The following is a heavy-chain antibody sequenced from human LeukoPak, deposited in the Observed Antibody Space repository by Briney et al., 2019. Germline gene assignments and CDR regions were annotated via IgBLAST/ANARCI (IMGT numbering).Heavy chain of an antibody. D-gene: IGHD3-16*02. Sequence: WSLRLSCAASGFTFSSYWMSWVRQAPGKGLEWVANIKQDGSEKYYVDSVKGRFTTSRDNAKNSLYLQMNSLRAEDTAVYYCARDIVQNWFDPWGQGTLVTVSS. CDR1: GFTFSSYW. CDR3: ARDIVQNWFDP. J-gene: IGHJ5*02. V-gene: IGHV3-7*01. CDR2: IKQDGSEK.